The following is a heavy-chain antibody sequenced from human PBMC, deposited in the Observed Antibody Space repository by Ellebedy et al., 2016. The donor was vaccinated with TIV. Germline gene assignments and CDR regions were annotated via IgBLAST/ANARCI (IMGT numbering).Heavy chain of an antibody. CDR3: ARRAATGFDF. CDR2: IYPSDSDT. J-gene: IGHJ4*02. Sequence: GESLKIPCKASRYSFTSNWIVWVRQMPGRGLEWMGMIYPSDSDTTYSPSFQGQVSMSADKSVSTAYLQWNSLKASDTAVYYCARRAATGFDFWGQGTLVTVSS. D-gene: IGHD6-25*01. V-gene: IGHV5-51*01. CDR1: RYSFTSNW.